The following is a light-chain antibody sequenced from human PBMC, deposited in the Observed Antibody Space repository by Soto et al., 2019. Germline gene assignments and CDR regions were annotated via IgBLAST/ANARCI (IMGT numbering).Light chain of an antibody. CDR3: QTWGTGFQV. Sequence: QLVLTQSPSASASLGASVKLTCTLSSGHSSYAIAWHQKQPGKGPRYLMDLNKDGSHTKGDGIPDRFSGSSSGAERYLIISCLQSEDEADYYCQTWGTGFQVFGGGIKLTVL. CDR2: LNKDGSH. J-gene: IGLJ2*01. CDR1: SGHSSYA. V-gene: IGLV4-69*01.